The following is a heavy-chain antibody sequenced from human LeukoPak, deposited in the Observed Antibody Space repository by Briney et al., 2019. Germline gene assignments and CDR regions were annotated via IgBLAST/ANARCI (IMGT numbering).Heavy chain of an antibody. D-gene: IGHD3-22*01. CDR3: ARVGYYYDSSGYYYPTSPYYFDY. CDR1: GGSLSGYY. CDR2: INHGGRT. V-gene: IGHV4-34*01. Sequence: SETLSLTCAVHGGSLSGYYCSWIRQPPGKALQWLGEINHGGRTNYNPSLMSRVNISGDTSKTQFSLRMASVATAGTAVYYCARVGYYYDSSGYYYPTSPYYFDYWGQGTLVTVSS. J-gene: IGHJ4*02.